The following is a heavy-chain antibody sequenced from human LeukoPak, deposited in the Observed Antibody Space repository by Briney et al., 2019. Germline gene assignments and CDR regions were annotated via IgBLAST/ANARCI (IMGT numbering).Heavy chain of an antibody. CDR2: INPNSGGT. CDR3: ARSRVDTAMVTSATYYYYYGMDV. V-gene: IGHV1-2*04. CDR1: GYTFTGYY. D-gene: IGHD5-18*01. Sequence: ASVKVSCKASGYTFTGYYMHWVRQAPGQGLEWMGWINPNSGGTNYAQKFQGWVTMTRDTSISTAYMEPSRLRSEDTAVYYCARSRVDTAMVTSATYYYYYGMDVWGKGTTVTVSS. J-gene: IGHJ6*04.